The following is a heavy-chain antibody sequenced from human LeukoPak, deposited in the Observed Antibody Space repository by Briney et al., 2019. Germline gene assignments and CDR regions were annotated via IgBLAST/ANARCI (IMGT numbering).Heavy chain of an antibody. D-gene: IGHD3-3*01. Sequence: GGSLRLSCAASVYTFTSYAMNWVRQAPGKGLEWVSFISASGSSTHYADSVKGRFTISRDNSNNTFYLQIDSLRAEDTAAYYCAKGAQYDFWTGYTLEYFDVWGKGTLVTVSS. CDR2: ISASGSST. V-gene: IGHV3-23*01. CDR1: VYTFTSYA. CDR3: AKGAQYDFWTGYTLEYFDV. J-gene: IGHJ4*02.